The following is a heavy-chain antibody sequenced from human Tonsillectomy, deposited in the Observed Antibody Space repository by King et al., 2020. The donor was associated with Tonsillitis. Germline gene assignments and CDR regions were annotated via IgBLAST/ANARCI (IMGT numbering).Heavy chain of an antibody. CDR3: ARDSKWFGYFDS. V-gene: IGHV4-59*01. CDR1: GDSITKSY. Sequence: VQLXESGPGLVKPXETLSLTCTVSGDSITKSYWSWIRQPPGKGLEWIGYXXNXMNTXPNXPLKSXVSXSVDTSKNHFSLKLXSVTAADTAVYYCARDSKWFGYFDSWGQGTLVTVSS. D-gene: IGHD3-22*01. CDR2: XXNXMNT. J-gene: IGHJ4*02.